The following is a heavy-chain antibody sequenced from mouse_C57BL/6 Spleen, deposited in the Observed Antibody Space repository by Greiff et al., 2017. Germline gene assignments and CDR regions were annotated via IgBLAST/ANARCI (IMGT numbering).Heavy chain of an antibody. J-gene: IGHJ4*01. CDR2: IWSGGST. CDR1: GFSLTSYG. CDR3: ASNWDVGYYAMDY. Sequence: VQLVESGPGLVQPSQSLSITCTVSGFSLTSYGVHWVRQSPGKGLEWLGVIWSGGSTDYNAAFISRLSISKDNSKSQVFFKMNSLQADDTAIYYCASNWDVGYYAMDYWGQGTSVTVSS. D-gene: IGHD4-1*01. V-gene: IGHV2-2*01.